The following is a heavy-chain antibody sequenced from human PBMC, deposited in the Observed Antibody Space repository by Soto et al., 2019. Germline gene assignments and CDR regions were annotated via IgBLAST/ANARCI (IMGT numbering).Heavy chain of an antibody. CDR2: ISYDGSNK. V-gene: IGHV3-30-3*01. J-gene: IGHJ5*02. D-gene: IGHD3-16*01. CDR1: GFTFSSYA. Sequence: QVQLVESGGGVVQPGRSLRLSCAASGFTFSSYAMHWVRQAPGKGLEWVAVISYDGSNKYYADSVKGRFTISRDNSKNQLYLQMNSLRDEDTAVYYCARDYSFLTLTDTWFDPWGQGTLVTVSS. CDR3: ARDYSFLTLTDTWFDP.